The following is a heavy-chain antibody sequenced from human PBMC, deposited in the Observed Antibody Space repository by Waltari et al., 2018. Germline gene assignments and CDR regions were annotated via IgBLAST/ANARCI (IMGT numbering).Heavy chain of an antibody. Sequence: QVQLVQSGAEVKKPGASVKVSCKASGYTFTSYYMHWVRQAPGQGLEWMGIINPSGGSTSYAQKFQGRVTMTRDTSTSTVYMELSSLRSEDTAVYYCAKARLVVVAATLDYDYWGQGTLVTVSS. J-gene: IGHJ4*02. CDR1: GYTFTSYY. V-gene: IGHV1-46*01. CDR3: AKARLVVVAATLDYDY. CDR2: INPSGGST. D-gene: IGHD2-15*01.